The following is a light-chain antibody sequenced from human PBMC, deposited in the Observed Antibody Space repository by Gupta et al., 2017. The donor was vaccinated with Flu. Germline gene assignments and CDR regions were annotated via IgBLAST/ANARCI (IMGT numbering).Light chain of an antibody. V-gene: IGKV1-39*01. CDR2: AAS. CDR1: LNIHYL. Sequence: PSPLSAGVRASLSITGRQSLNIHYLFYWFQQTRGDAPNLLIYAASRAQSGVARSFSGRGAATYSNLTISVVHPEDFVNYYWEQSHYTPWTFGQGTKVEIK. CDR3: EQSHYTPWT. J-gene: IGKJ1*01.